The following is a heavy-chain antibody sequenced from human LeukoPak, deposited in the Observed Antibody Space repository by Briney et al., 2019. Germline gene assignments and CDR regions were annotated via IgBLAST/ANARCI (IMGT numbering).Heavy chain of an antibody. D-gene: IGHD2-2*01. J-gene: IGHJ4*02. V-gene: IGHV3-7*03. CDR2: LNQGGSEK. Sequence: GGSLRLSCAASGFTFSNYWMSWVRQGPGEGPEWVANLNQGGSEKYYVDSVKGRFTISRDNAKNSLDLQMNSLRVEDTAIYYCARLVVPPGNRGWYYEHWGQGTLVTVSS. CDR1: GFTFSNYW. CDR3: ARLVVPPGNRGWYYEH.